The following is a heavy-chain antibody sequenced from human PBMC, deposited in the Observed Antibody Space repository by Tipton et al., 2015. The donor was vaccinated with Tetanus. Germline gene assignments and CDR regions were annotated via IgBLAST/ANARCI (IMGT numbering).Heavy chain of an antibody. CDR3: ARGGFGEFPDY. D-gene: IGHD3-10*01. V-gene: IGHV4-61*01. CDR2: IYYSGST. J-gene: IGHJ4*02. CDR1: GGSVSSGSYH. Sequence: LRLSCTVSGGSVSSGSYHWSWIRQPPGKGLEWIGYIYYSGSTNYNPSLKSRVTISVDTSKNQFSLKLSSVTAADTAVYYCARGGFGEFPDYWGQGTLVTVSS.